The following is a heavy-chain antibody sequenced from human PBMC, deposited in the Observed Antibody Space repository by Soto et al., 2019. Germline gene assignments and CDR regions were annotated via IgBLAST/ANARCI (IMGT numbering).Heavy chain of an antibody. J-gene: IGHJ5*02. CDR3: ARAQFYSGSGNYNNLMFDA. CDR1: GGSIGGVGYS. D-gene: IGHD3-10*01. CDR2: MYHSGTF. V-gene: IGHV4-30-2*01. Sequence: SETLSLTCAVSGGSIGGVGYSLSWLRQPPGGGLEWIGYMYHSGTFLKSPSLKTRLTMSLDMSKNQFSLTLNSMTAADTAVYYCARAQFYSGSGNYNNLMFDAWGQGIQVTVSS.